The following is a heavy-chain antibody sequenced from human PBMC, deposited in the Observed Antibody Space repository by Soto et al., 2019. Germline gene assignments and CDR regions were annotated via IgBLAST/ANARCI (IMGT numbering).Heavy chain of an antibody. CDR2: MYNTGST. Sequence: QVRLQESGPGLVKPSETLSLTCTVSGGSISSYYWSWIRQPPGKGLEWIGYMYNTGSTIYNPSLKSRDPLSVDTSKNQVALKLNSVTAADTAVYYCARDLWGYCGADCYPLDVWGQGTTVTVSS. J-gene: IGHJ6*02. D-gene: IGHD2-21*02. CDR3: ARDLWGYCGADCYPLDV. V-gene: IGHV4-59*01. CDR1: GGSISSYY.